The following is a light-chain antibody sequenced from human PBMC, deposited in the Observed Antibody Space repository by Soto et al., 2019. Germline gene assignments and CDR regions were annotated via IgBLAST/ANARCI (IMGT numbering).Light chain of an antibody. CDR3: QQRTNWLT. Sequence: EIVLTQSPATLSLSPGERATLSCRASQSVTWYLAWYQQKPGQAPRLLIYDATNRATGIPARFSGSGAGTDCTLTISSLEPEDLAVYYCQQRTNWLTFGGGTRVEI. CDR1: QSVTWY. CDR2: DAT. J-gene: IGKJ4*02. V-gene: IGKV3-11*01.